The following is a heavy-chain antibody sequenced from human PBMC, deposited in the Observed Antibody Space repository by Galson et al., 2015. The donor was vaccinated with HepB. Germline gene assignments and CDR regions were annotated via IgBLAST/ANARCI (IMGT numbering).Heavy chain of an antibody. Sequence: SLRLSCAASGFSVSSYPIHWVRQAPGKGLEWVAVMSYDGRNKYYADSVKGRFTISRDNSRNTVYLQMNSLRVEDMAVYYCARDVSGYTIWGQGTLVTVSS. J-gene: IGHJ4*02. CDR3: ARDVSGYTI. V-gene: IGHV3-30*04. D-gene: IGHD5-18*01. CDR1: GFSVSSYP. CDR2: MSYDGRNK.